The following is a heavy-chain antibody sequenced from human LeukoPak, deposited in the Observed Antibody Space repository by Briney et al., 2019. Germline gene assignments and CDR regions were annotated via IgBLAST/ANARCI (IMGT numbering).Heavy chain of an antibody. CDR1: GYSLTSYW. D-gene: IGHD4-17*01. CDR3: ATVRTYGDYAMNY. J-gene: IGHJ4*02. V-gene: IGHV5-51*01. CDR2: IYPGDSDT. Sequence: GESLKISCKGSGYSLTSYWIGWVRQMPGKGLEWMGIIYPGDSDTRYSPSFQGQVTISADKSISTAYLQWSSLKASDTGMYYCATVRTYGDYAMNYWGQGTLVTVSS.